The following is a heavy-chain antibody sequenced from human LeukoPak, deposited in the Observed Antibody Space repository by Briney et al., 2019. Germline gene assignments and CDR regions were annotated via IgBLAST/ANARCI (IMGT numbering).Heavy chain of an antibody. CDR3: ARAGASSYDY. CDR1: GFTFSSYW. Sequence: GGSLRLSCVASGFTFSSYWMSWVRQAPRKGLEWVANIKQDGSEKYYVDSVKGRFTISRDNAKNSLYLQMNSLRAEDTAVYYCARAGASSYDYWGQGTLVTVSS. D-gene: IGHD2-2*01. CDR2: IKQDGSEK. J-gene: IGHJ4*02. V-gene: IGHV3-7*04.